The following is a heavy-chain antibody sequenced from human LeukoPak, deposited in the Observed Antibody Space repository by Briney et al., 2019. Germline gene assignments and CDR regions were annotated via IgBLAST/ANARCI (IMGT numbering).Heavy chain of an antibody. D-gene: IGHD3-10*01. CDR3: AKITVATTPNY. CDR2: ITDNGRKT. J-gene: IGHJ4*02. CDR1: GLTFSSYA. Sequence: GGFLRLSCAASGLTFSSYAMNWVRQASGKGLEWASGITDNGRKTYYADSVKGRFSISRDNSKNTLYLQMSDLRAEDTAVYYCAKITVATTPNYWGQGTLVTVSS. V-gene: IGHV3-23*01.